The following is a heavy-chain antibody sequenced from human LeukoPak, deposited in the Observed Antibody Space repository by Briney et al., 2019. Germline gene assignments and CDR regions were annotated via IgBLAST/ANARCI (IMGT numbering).Heavy chain of an antibody. D-gene: IGHD2-2*01. J-gene: IGHJ4*02. CDR2: ISAYNGNT. CDR1: GYTFTSYG. V-gene: IGHV1-18*01. CDR3: ARTEYCSSISCRTDLDY. Sequence: ASVKVSCKASGYTFTSYGISWVRQAPGQGLEWMGWISAYNGNTNYAQKLQGRVTMTTDTSTSTAYMELRSLRSDDTAVYYCARTEYCSSISCRTDLDYWGQGTLVTVSS.